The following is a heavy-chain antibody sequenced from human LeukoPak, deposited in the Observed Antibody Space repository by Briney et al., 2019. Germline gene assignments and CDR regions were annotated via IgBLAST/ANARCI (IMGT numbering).Heavy chain of an antibody. CDR2: IHKNAIT. Sequence: GGSLRLFCAASGFTFSNAWMTWVRQAPGKGLEWVSVIHKNAITSYADTVKGRFTISRDNSKNTLYLQMNNLRADDTAVYYCARSLRVRGVPDYMDVWGKGTTVTVSS. J-gene: IGHJ6*03. CDR1: GFTFSNAW. V-gene: IGHV3-53*01. CDR3: ARSLRVRGVPDYMDV. D-gene: IGHD3-10*01.